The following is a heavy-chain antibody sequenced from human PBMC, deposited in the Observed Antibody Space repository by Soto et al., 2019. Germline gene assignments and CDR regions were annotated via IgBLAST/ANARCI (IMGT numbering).Heavy chain of an antibody. Sequence: EVQLVESGGGLVQPGGSLRLSCVASGIPVSSNYMTWVRQAPGKGLEWVSVLHSGGDTYYANSVKGRFTISRHDSTNTVFLQMNSLTAEDTAVYYCARDGPYYYASRMDVWGQGPRSPSP. CDR3: ARDGPYYYASRMDV. CDR2: LHSGGDT. D-gene: IGHD3-10*01. CDR1: GIPVSSNY. V-gene: IGHV3-53*04. J-gene: IGHJ6*02.